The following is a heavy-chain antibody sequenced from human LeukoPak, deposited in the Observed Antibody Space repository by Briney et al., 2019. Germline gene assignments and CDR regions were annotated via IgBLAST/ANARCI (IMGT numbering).Heavy chain of an antibody. D-gene: IGHD3-3*01. J-gene: IGHJ3*02. Sequence: SETLSLTCTVSGGSISSYYWSWIRQPAGKGLEWIGRIYTSGSTNYNPSLKSRVTISVDTSKNQFSLKLSSVTAADTAVYYCARFQPYDFWSGYYRRSPGKVAFDIWGQGTMVTVSS. CDR2: IYTSGST. CDR3: ARFQPYDFWSGYYRRSPGKVAFDI. CDR1: GGSISSYY. V-gene: IGHV4-4*07.